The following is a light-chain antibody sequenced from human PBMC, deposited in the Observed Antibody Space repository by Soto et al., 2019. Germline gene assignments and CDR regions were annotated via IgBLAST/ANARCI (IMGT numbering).Light chain of an antibody. CDR1: QSLVHSDGNTY. CDR2: KVS. J-gene: IGKJ4*01. V-gene: IGKV2-30*02. CDR3: MQATHWPRS. Sequence: DVVMTQSPLSLPVTLGQPASISCRSSQSLVHSDGNTYLNWFQQRPGQSPRRLIYKVSKRDSGVPDRFSGSGSGTDFTLKISRVEADDFGFSYYCMQATHWPRSFGVGTKVETK.